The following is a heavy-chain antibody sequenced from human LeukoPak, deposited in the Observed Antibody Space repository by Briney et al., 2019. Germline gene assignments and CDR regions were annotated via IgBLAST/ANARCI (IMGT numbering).Heavy chain of an antibody. CDR3: ARHANYYGSGSYLNWFDP. J-gene: IGHJ5*02. CDR1: GGSLSGYY. CDR2: IYYSGST. V-gene: IGHV4-59*08. Sequence: SETLSLTCAVYGGSLSGYYWSWIRQPPGKGLEWIGYIYYSGSTNYNPSLKSRVTISVDTSKNQFSLKLSSVTAADTAVYYCARHANYYGSGSYLNWFDPWGQGTLVTVSS. D-gene: IGHD3-10*01.